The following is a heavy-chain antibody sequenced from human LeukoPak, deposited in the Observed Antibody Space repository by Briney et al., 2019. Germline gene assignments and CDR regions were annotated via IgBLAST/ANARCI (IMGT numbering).Heavy chain of an antibody. CDR3: ARDGQQFYYYYGMDV. Sequence: PSETLSLTCTVSGGSISSSSYYWGWIRQPPGKGLEWIGSIYYSGSTYYNPSLKSRVTISVDTSKNQFSLKLSSVTAADTAVYYCARDGQQFYYYYGMDVWGQGTTVTVSS. CDR1: GGSISSSSYY. V-gene: IGHV4-39*02. J-gene: IGHJ6*02. CDR2: IYYSGST. D-gene: IGHD6-13*01.